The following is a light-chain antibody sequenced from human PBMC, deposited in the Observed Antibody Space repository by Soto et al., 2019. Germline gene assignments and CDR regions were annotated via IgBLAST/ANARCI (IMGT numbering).Light chain of an antibody. CDR3: VSFTPKKPYL. Sequence: QSALTQPASVSGSPGQSITISCTGTSSDIGAYIFVSWYQQHPGKAPKLIIYDIANRPSGVSYRFSGSKSANTASLTISGLQADDEADYYCVSFTPKKPYLFGTGPKATVL. CDR2: DIA. CDR1: SSDIGAYIF. J-gene: IGLJ1*01. V-gene: IGLV2-14*03.